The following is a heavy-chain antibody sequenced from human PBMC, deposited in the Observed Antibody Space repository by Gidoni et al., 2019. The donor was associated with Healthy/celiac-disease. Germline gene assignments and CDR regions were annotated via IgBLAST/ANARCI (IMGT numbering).Heavy chain of an antibody. Sequence: EVQLVESGGGLVQPGRSLRLSCTASGFTFGYYGMSWFRQAPGKGLEWVGFIRSKAYGGTTEYAASVKGRFTISRDDSKSIAYLQMNSLKTEDTAVYYCTRHQGYGSFAFDIWGQGTMVTVSS. CDR1: GFTFGYYG. V-gene: IGHV3-49*03. CDR3: TRHQGYGSFAFDI. J-gene: IGHJ3*02. CDR2: IRSKAYGGTT. D-gene: IGHD2-15*01.